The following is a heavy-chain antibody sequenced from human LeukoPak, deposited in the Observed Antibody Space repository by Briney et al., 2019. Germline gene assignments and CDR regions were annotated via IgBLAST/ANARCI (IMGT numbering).Heavy chain of an antibody. V-gene: IGHV4-59*12. D-gene: IGHD2-2*02. J-gene: IGHJ6*03. CDR2: IYYSGST. CDR3: ARVGYCSSTSCYKDYYYYYMDV. CDR1: GGSISSYY. Sequence: PSETLSLTCTVSGGSISSYYWSWIRQPPGKGLEWIGYIYYSGSTNYNPSLKSRVTVSVDTSKNQFSLKLSSVTAADTAVYYCARVGYCSSTSCYKDYYYYYMDVWGKGTTVTVSS.